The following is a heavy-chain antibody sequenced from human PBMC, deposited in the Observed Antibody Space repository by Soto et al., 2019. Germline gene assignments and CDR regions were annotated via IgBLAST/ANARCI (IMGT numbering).Heavy chain of an antibody. CDR2: ISYSGTT. Sequence: QVQLQESGPGLVKPSQTLSLTCTVSGGSISSRGYYWDWIRQHPGEGLEWIGYISYSGTTNYNPSLKSRVTISVATSTNQLSLKLSSVTAADTAVYYCARHHGPRGAFDFWGQGTMVTVSS. CDR3: ARHHGPRGAFDF. V-gene: IGHV4-31*03. CDR1: GGSISSRGYY. J-gene: IGHJ3*01. D-gene: IGHD3-10*01.